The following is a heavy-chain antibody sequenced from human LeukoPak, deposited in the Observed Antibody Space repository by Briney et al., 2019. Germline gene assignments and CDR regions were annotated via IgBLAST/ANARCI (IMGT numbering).Heavy chain of an antibody. Sequence: GGSLRLSCAASGFTFDDYVMSWVRQVPGKGLEWVSGINWNGGSTGYADSVKGRFTISRDNAKNSLYLQMNSLRAEDTAVYYCARPPDNYYYYYMDVWGKGTTVTISS. V-gene: IGHV3-20*04. D-gene: IGHD1-14*01. J-gene: IGHJ6*03. CDR1: GFTFDDYV. CDR3: ARPPDNYYYYYMDV. CDR2: INWNGGST.